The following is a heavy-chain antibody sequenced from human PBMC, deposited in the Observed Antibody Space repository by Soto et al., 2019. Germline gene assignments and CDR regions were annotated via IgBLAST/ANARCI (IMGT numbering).Heavy chain of an antibody. CDR3: AVVDMRDTDAENYFYAMDV. Sequence: QVQLVQSGAEVKKPGSSVKVSCKASGGTLRRYAISWVRQAPGRGLEWMGGIIPRFGTTSYEQTEKFQWRHTINADEHMITASMELSSLRSEDTAVYFCAVVDMRDTDAENYFYAMDVWGQGTTVIVSS. CDR1: GGTLRRYA. CDR2: IIPRFGTT. J-gene: IGHJ6*02. V-gene: IGHV1-69*01. D-gene: IGHD3-22*01.